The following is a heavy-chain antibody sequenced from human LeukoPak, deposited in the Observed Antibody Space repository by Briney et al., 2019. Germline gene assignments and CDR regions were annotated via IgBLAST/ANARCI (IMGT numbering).Heavy chain of an antibody. CDR2: MFYSGNT. V-gene: IGHV4-59*08. Sequence: PSETLSLTCTVSGGSISSYYWSWIRQPPGKGLEWIGYMFYSGNTNYNSSLKSRVTISLDTSINQFSLKLSSVTAADTAVYYCAGTVAAAALAEGYWFDPWGQGTLVTVSS. CDR3: AGTVAAAALAEGYWFDP. J-gene: IGHJ5*02. D-gene: IGHD6-13*01. CDR1: GGSISSYY.